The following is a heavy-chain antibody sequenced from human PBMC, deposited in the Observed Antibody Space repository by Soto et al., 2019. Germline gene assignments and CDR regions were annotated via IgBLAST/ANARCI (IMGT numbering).Heavy chain of an antibody. J-gene: IGHJ4*02. D-gene: IGHD2-21*02. Sequence: ASVKVSCKTSGYPFTDYFIHWVRRAPGQGLEWMGIISLYHHSTSYAQKFQGRLTVTADRSTTTVYMDLSSLTSEDSAVYWCARELYSCGGDCPYYMDYWGQGTLDTVSS. CDR3: ARELYSCGGDCPYYMDY. CDR2: ISLYHHST. V-gene: IGHV1-46*01. CDR1: GYPFTDYF.